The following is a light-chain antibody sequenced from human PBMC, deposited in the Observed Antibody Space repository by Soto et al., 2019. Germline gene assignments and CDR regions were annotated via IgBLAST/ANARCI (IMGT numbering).Light chain of an antibody. Sequence: QSVLTQPPSVSGAPGQRVTISCTGSGSNIGAGYDVQWYQQRPGEAPKLLIYGHTNRPSGVTGRFFGSTSGTSASLAITGLLPEDEAEYYCQSHDDSFSGDVIFGGGTKLTVL. V-gene: IGLV1-40*01. CDR1: GSNIGAGYD. CDR3: QSHDDSFSGDVI. CDR2: GHT. J-gene: IGLJ2*01.